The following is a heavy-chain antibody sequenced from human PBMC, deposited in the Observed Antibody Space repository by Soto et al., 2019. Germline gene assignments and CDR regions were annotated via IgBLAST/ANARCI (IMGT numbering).Heavy chain of an antibody. CDR1: GGSFSSYA. J-gene: IGHJ2*01. CDR2: IIPIFGTA. D-gene: IGHD5-18*01. CDR3: ATGSGYSYDNYWYFDL. V-gene: IGHV1-69*12. Sequence: QVQLVQSGAEVKKPGSAVKVSCKASGGSFSSYAISWLLQAPRKGLEWMGGIIPIFGTANYAQKFQGRVTITADESTSTAYMELSSLRSEDTAGYYCATGSGYSYDNYWYFDLWGRGTLVTVSS.